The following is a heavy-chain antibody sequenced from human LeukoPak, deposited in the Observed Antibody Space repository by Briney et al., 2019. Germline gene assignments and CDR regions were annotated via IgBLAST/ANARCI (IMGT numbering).Heavy chain of an antibody. CDR2: ISAYSGNT. Sequence: ASVKVSCKASGYTFTSYGISWVRQAPGQGLEWMGWISAYSGNTNYAQKLQGRVTMTTDTSTSTAYMELRSLRSDDTAVYYCARGDDWNYVPEDWFDPWGQGTLVTVSS. J-gene: IGHJ5*02. V-gene: IGHV1-18*01. CDR3: ARGDDWNYVPEDWFDP. D-gene: IGHD1-7*01. CDR1: GYTFTSYG.